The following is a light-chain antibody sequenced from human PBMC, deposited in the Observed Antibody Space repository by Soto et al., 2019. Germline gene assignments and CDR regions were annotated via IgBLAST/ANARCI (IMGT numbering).Light chain of an antibody. J-gene: IGKJ4*01. CDR3: QHYRTS. V-gene: IGKV3-20*01. CDR1: QSVSSSY. Sequence: EIVLTQSPGTLYWSAGERATLSCRASQSVSSSYLAWYQQKPGQAPRQLIYGASSRATGIPDRFSGSGSGTDFTLTITRLEPEDFAVYYCQHYRTSFGGGTRVEIK. CDR2: GAS.